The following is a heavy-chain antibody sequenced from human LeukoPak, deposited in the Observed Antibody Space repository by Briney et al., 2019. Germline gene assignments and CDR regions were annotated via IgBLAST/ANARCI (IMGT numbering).Heavy chain of an antibody. V-gene: IGHV3-23*01. CDR2: ISDSGGST. CDR3: AKDGGSSWYPPYHYYYMDV. Sequence: ASVKVSCKASGGTFSSYAISWVRQAPGKGLEWVSAISDSGGSTYYADSVKGRITISRDNSKNTLYLQMNSLRAEDTAVYYCAKDGGSSWYPPYHYYYMDVWGTGTTVTVSS. J-gene: IGHJ6*03. CDR1: GGTFSSYA. D-gene: IGHD6-13*01.